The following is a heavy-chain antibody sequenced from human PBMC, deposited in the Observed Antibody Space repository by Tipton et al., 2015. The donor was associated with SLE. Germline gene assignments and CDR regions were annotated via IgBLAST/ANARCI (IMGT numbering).Heavy chain of an antibody. CDR1: GGSISTYY. J-gene: IGHJ3*02. Sequence: LRLSCTVSGGSISTYYWSWIRPSPGKGLEWIGYIYYSGSTNFNPSLKSRVTISEDTSRNHFSLKLSSVTAADTAVYYCARGGGFDAFDIWGQGTVVSVSS. D-gene: IGHD1-26*01. CDR3: ARGGGFDAFDI. V-gene: IGHV4-59*01. CDR2: IYYSGST.